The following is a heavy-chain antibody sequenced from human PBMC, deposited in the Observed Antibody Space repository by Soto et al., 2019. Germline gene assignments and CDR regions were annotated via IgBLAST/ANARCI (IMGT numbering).Heavy chain of an antibody. D-gene: IGHD3-10*01. CDR2: INHSGST. V-gene: IGHV4-34*01. CDR3: ARRGYYGSGSPSDAFDI. CDR1: GGSFSGYY. Sequence: SETLSLTCAVYGGSFSGYYWSWIRQPPGKGLEWIGEINHSGSTNYNPSPKSRGTISVDTSKNQFSLKLRYVPAADTAVYYCARRGYYGSGSPSDAFDIWGQGTMVTVSS. J-gene: IGHJ3*02.